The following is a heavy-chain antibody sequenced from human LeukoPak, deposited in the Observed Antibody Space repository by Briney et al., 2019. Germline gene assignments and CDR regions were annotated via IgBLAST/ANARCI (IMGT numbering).Heavy chain of an antibody. CDR1: GFTFSSYT. CDR2: ISSSSYI. J-gene: IGHJ5*02. Sequence: GGSLRLSCAASGFTFSSYTMNWVRQAPGKGLEWVSSISSSSYIYYADSVEGRFTISRDNAKNSLYLQMNSLRAEDTAVYYCATYPTGRFDPWGQGTLVTVSS. CDR3: ATYPTGRFDP. V-gene: IGHV3-21*01. D-gene: IGHD2-8*02.